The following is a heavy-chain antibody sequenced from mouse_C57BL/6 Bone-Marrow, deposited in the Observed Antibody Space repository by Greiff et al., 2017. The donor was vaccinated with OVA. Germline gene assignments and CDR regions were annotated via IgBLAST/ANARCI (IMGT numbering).Heavy chain of an antibody. J-gene: IGHJ2*01. CDR2: IYPGDGDT. CDR1: GYAFSSYW. Sequence: VKLMESGAELVKPGASVKISCKASGYAFSSYWMNWVKQRPGKGLEWIGQIYPGDGDTNYNGKFKGKATLTADKASSTVYMQLSSLTSEDSAVYFCARGGLRRSYYFDYWGQGTTLTVSA. CDR3: ARGGLRRSYYFDY. D-gene: IGHD2-4*01. V-gene: IGHV1-80*01.